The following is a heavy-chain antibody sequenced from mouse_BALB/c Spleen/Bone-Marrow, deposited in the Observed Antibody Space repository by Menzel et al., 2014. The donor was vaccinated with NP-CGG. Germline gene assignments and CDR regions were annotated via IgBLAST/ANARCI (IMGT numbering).Heavy chain of an antibody. Sequence: QVQLQQPGAELMKPGASVKISCKATGYTFSSYWIEWVKQRPGHGLEWIGEILPGSGSTNYNEKFKGKATFTADTSSNTAYMQLSSLTSEDSAVYYCARGAYHGNYFDYWGHGTTLTVSS. J-gene: IGHJ2*01. CDR1: GYTFSSYW. CDR2: ILPGSGST. D-gene: IGHD2-10*01. V-gene: IGHV1-9*01. CDR3: ARGAYHGNYFDY.